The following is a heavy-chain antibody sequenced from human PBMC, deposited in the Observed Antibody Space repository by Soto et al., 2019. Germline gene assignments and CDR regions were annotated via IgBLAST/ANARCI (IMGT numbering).Heavy chain of an antibody. D-gene: IGHD3-3*01. CDR2: INPSGGST. CDR3: AIDFWNGYEPQGSFYMDV. J-gene: IGHJ6*03. Sequence: ASVKVSCKASGYTFTSYYMHWVRQAPGQGLEWMGIINPSGGSTSYAQKFQGRVTMTRDTSTSTVYMELSSLRSEDTAVYFCAIDFWNGYEPQGSFYMDVWGKGTTVTVSS. CDR1: GYTFTSYY. V-gene: IGHV1-46*03.